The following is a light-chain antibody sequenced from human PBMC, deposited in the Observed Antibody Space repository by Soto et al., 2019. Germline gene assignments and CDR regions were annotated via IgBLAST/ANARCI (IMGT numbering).Light chain of an antibody. CDR2: RNN. CDR1: SSNIGSNY. CDR3: AAWDDTLSGVL. J-gene: IGLJ2*01. V-gene: IGLV1-47*01. Sequence: QAVLTQPPSASGAPGQRVTISCSGSSSNIGSNYVYWYQQLPGTAPKLLIYRNNQRRSGVPDRFSGSKSGTSASLAISGLRSDDEADYYCAAWDDTLSGVLFGGGTKLTVL.